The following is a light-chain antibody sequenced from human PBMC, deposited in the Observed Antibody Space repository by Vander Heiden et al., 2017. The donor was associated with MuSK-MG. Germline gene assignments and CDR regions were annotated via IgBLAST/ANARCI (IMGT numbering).Light chain of an antibody. Sequence: SYELTQPPSVSVSPGQTASITCSGDKVGDKYACWYQQKPGQSPVLVIYQDSKRPSGIPERFSGSNSGNTATLTISGTQAMDEADYYCQAWDSSIYVVFGGGTKLTVL. CDR1: KVGDKY. CDR3: QAWDSSIYVV. J-gene: IGLJ2*01. CDR2: QDS. V-gene: IGLV3-1*01.